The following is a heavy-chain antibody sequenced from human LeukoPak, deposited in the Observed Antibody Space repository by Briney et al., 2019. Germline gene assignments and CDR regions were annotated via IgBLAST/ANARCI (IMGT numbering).Heavy chain of an antibody. D-gene: IGHD5-12*01. J-gene: IGHJ4*02. CDR1: GFTLRSYD. CDR2: TSGSGVNS. V-gene: IGHV3-23*01. Sequence: GGPLKPSCEASGFTLRSYDMTWVRQAPGKGLEWVAATSGSGVNSYYADSVRGRFTISRDNSQNTLYLQMDSLRAEDTALYYCAKEYSGYDFDYWGQGTLVTVSS. CDR3: AKEYSGYDFDY.